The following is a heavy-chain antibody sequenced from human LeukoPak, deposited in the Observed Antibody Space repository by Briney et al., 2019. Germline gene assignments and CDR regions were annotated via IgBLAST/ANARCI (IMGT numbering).Heavy chain of an antibody. CDR1: GYTFTGYY. D-gene: IGHD1-26*01. CDR3: ARVFHSGSYLSPFDY. CDR2: INPNSGGT. Sequence: GASVKVSCKASGYTFTGYYMHWVRQAPGQGLEWMGWINPNSGGTNYAQKFQGRVTMTRDTSISTAYMELSRLRSDDTAVYYCARVFHSGSYLSPFDYWGQGTLVTVSS. J-gene: IGHJ4*02. V-gene: IGHV1-2*02.